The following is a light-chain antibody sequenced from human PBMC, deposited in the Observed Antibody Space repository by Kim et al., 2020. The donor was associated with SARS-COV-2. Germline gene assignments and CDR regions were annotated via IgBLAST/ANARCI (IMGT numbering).Light chain of an antibody. CDR3: QQYGPSVT. J-gene: IGKJ4*01. CDR2: DAT. V-gene: IGKV3-20*01. Sequence: SPGEGSTLSYRASGSVPSNSLAWYQQQPGQAPRLLIYDATTRATGIAVKFRGGGSGTCFTLTISRLEPPDFAVYYCQQYGPSVTFGGGTKVDIK. CDR1: GSVPSNS.